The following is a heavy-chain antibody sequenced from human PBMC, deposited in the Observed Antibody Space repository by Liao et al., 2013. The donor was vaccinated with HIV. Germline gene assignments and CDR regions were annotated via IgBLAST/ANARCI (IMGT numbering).Heavy chain of an antibody. CDR1: GGSISSYY. D-gene: IGHD3-3*01. J-gene: IGHJ6*03. CDR2: IYTSGST. Sequence: QVQMQESGPGLVKPSETLSLTCTVSGGSISSYYWSWIRQPAGKGLEWIGRIYTSGSTNYNPSLKSRVTMSLDTSKNQFSLKLSSVTAADTAVYYCARDKEHVDDFWSGYPYYYYYMDVWGKGTTVTVSS. CDR3: ARDKEHVDDFWSGYPYYYYYMDV. V-gene: IGHV4-4*07.